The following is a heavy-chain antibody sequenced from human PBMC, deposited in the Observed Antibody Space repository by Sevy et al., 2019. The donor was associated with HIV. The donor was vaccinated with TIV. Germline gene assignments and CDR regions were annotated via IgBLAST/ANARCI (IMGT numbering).Heavy chain of an antibody. D-gene: IGHD6-13*01. CDR2: ISWNSGNI. V-gene: IGHV3-9*01. J-gene: IGHJ2*01. CDR3: AKVHRDSRSWFEEGYFDL. CDR1: GFTFDDYA. Sequence: GGSLRLSCAASGFTFDDYAMHWVRQAPGKGLEWVSGISWNSGNIDYADSVKGRFTISRDNAKNSLYLQMNSLRAEDTALYYCAKVHRDSRSWFEEGYFDLWGRGTLVTVSS.